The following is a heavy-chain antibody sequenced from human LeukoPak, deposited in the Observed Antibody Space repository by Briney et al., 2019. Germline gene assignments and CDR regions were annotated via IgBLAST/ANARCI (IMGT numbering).Heavy chain of an antibody. CDR2: TYYRSKWYN. CDR3: ARDRWAQWPVRMDV. Sequence: SQTLSLTCAISGDSVSSNSAAWNWIRQSPSRGLEWLGRTYYRSKWYNDYAVSVKSRITVNPDTSKNQFSLQLNSVTPEDTAVDYCARDRWAQWPVRMDVWGKGTTVTVSS. CDR1: GDSVSSNSAA. V-gene: IGHV6-1*01. J-gene: IGHJ6*03. D-gene: IGHD6-19*01.